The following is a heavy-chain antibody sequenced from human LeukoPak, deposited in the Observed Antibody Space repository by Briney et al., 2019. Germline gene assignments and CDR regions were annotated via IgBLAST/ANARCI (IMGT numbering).Heavy chain of an antibody. V-gene: IGHV1-24*01. CDR1: GYTLTELS. J-gene: IGHJ6*04. CDR2: FDPEDGET. CDR3: AKDRCSNGIGCLFYYMDV. Sequence: GASVTVSCKVSGYTLTELSMHWVRQAPGKGLEWMGGFDPEDGETIYAQKFQGRVTMTEDTSTDTAYMELSSLRSEDTAMYYCAKDRCSNGIGCLFYYMDVWGKGTTVTISS. D-gene: IGHD2-8*01.